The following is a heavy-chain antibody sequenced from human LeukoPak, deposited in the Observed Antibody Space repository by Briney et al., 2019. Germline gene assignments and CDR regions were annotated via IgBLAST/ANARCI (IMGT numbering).Heavy chain of an antibody. V-gene: IGHV4-39*01. CDR3: ARLPRNNYGSGSWGSLG. J-gene: IGHJ4*02. Sequence: SETLSLTCTVSGDSISSSSYYWGWIRQPPGKGLEWIGSIYYSGSTYYNPSLKSRVTISVDTSKNQFSLKLSSVTAADTAVYYCARLPRNNYGSGSWGSLGWGQGTLVTVSS. D-gene: IGHD3-10*01. CDR1: GDSISSSSYY. CDR2: IYYSGST.